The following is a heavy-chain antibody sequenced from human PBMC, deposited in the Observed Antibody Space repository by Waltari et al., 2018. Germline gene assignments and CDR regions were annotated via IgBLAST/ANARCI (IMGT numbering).Heavy chain of an antibody. CDR2: ISGSGGST. J-gene: IGHJ4*02. Sequence: EVQLVESGGGVVQPGGCLRLSCAASGITFGSYDMSWVRHALGKGLEWVSAISGSGGSTYYADSVKGRFTISRDNSKNTLYLQMNSLRAEDTAVYYCAKDGWFRELLGGYFDYWGQGTLVTVSS. V-gene: IGHV3-23*04. D-gene: IGHD3-10*01. CDR1: GITFGSYD. CDR3: AKDGWFRELLGGYFDY.